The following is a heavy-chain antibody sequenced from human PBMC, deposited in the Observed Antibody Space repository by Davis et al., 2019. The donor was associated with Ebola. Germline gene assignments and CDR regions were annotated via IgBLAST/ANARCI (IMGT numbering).Heavy chain of an antibody. D-gene: IGHD1/OR15-1a*01. V-gene: IGHV5-10-1*01. CDR2: IDPSDSYT. CDR1: GYSFTSYW. CDR3: ARLPPFAATRGTYYLDY. Sequence: TVSCKGSGYSFTSYWISWVRQMPGTGLEWMGRIDPSDSYTNYSPSFQGHVTISADKSISTAYLQWSSLKASDTARYYCARLPPFAATRGTYYLDYWGQGTLVTVSS. J-gene: IGHJ4*02.